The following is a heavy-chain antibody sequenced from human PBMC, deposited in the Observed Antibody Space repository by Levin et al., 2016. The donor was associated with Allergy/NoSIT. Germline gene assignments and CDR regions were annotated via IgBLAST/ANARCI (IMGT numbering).Heavy chain of an antibody. D-gene: IGHD5-18*01. CDR2: ISWNSGRI. V-gene: IGHV3-9*01. CDR1: GFTFEDYA. CDR3: AKGRGYSYAADAFNV. J-gene: IGHJ3*01. Sequence: SLKISCAASGFTFEDYAMHWVRQAPGKGLEWVSGISWNSGRIDYVDSVKGRFIISRDNAKKFLFLQMNSLRPDDTALYYCAKGRGYSYAADAFNVWGQGTMVTVSS.